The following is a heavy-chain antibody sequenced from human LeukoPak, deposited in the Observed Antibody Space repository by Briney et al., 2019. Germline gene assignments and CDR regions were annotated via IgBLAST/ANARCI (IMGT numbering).Heavy chain of an antibody. J-gene: IGHJ4*02. Sequence: GGSLRLSCAASGFTFSSYSMNWVRQAPGKGLEWVSYISSSSSTIYYADSVKGRFTISRDNAKNSLYLQMNSLRAEDTAVYYCATAKGGSGYCPDYWGQGTLVTVSS. V-gene: IGHV3-48*01. D-gene: IGHD3-22*01. CDR3: ATAKGGSGYCPDY. CDR2: ISSSSSTI. CDR1: GFTFSSYS.